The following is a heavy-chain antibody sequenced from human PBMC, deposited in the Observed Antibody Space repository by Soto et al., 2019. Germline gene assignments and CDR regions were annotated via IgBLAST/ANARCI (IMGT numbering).Heavy chain of an antibody. CDR1: GFTFSNYA. Sequence: EVHLVESGGGLVQPGGSLSLSCAASGFTFSNYAMHWVRQAPGKGLDFVSAISSHGGSTFYADSMKGRFTISRDNSKNTLYLQMGSLRAEDMAVYYCARDRCTNGVCYAPSDYWGLGTLVTVSS. CDR3: ARDRCTNGVCYAPSDY. V-gene: IGHV3-64*07. D-gene: IGHD2-8*01. J-gene: IGHJ4*02. CDR2: ISSHGGST.